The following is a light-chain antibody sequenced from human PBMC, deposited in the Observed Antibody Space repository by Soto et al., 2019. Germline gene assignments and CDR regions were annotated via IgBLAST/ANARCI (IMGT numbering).Light chain of an antibody. Sequence: DIVLTQSPGTLSLSPGERATLSCRASQTVSSNNLAWYQQKRGQAPRLLIYGASSRAAAIPDRFRGSGSGTDFTLIISSLAPEDFAVYYCQQYGGSPFTFGPGTAVDIK. CDR3: QQYGGSPFT. V-gene: IGKV3-20*01. CDR1: QTVSSNN. J-gene: IGKJ3*01. CDR2: GAS.